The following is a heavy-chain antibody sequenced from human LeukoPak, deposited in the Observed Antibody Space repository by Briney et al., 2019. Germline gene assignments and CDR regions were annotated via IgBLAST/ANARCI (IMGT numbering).Heavy chain of an antibody. D-gene: IGHD3-9*01. CDR1: GFTFSSYG. Sequence: GGSLRLSCASPGFTFSSYGRPGVPQAPAKGRGWGAVIWYDGSNKYYADSVKGRFTISRDNSKNTLYLQMNSLRAEDTAVYYCAKDRGALLRYFDSFDYWGQGTLVTVSS. CDR3: AKDRGALLRYFDSFDY. V-gene: IGHV3-33*06. CDR2: IWYDGSNK. J-gene: IGHJ4*02.